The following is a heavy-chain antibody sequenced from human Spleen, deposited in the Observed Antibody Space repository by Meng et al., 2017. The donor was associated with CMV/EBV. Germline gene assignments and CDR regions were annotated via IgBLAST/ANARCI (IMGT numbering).Heavy chain of an antibody. CDR1: GGSISSNY. CDR2: IYYSGST. Sequence: GSLRLSCTVSGGSISSNYWSWIRQPPGKGLEWIGYIYYSGSTNYKPSLKSRVTISVDTSKNQFSLKLTSLTAADTAVYYCARGGSWFDPWGQGTLVTVS. V-gene: IGHV4-59*01. J-gene: IGHJ5*02. D-gene: IGHD2-15*01. CDR3: ARGGSWFDP.